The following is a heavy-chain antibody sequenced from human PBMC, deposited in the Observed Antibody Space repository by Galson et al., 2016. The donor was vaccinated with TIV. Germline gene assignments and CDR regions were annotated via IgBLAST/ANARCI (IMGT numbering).Heavy chain of an antibody. CDR3: AREYYYYAMDV. J-gene: IGHJ6*02. CDR1: GYTFTSYG. V-gene: IGHV1-18*01. Sequence: SVKVSCKASGYTFTSYGINWVRQVPGQGLEWVGWISAYNGNTNYAQMLQGRFTMTTDTSTSTAYMELRSLRSDDTAVYYCAREYYYYAMDVWGQGTTVTVSS. CDR2: ISAYNGNT.